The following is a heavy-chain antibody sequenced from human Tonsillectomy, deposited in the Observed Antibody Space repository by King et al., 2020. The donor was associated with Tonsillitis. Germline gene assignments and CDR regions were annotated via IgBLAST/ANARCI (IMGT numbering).Heavy chain of an antibody. CDR1: GFTFSSYA. D-gene: IGHD3-3*01. Sequence: QLVESGGGLIQPGGSLRLSCAASGFTFSSYAMNWVRQAPGKGLEWVSGISGSGGSTYYADSVEGRFAISRDNSKNTLYLQMNSLIAEDTAVYYCAKDRDFWSPHGMDVWGQGTTVTVSS. J-gene: IGHJ6*02. V-gene: IGHV3-23*04. CDR2: ISGSGGST. CDR3: AKDRDFWSPHGMDV.